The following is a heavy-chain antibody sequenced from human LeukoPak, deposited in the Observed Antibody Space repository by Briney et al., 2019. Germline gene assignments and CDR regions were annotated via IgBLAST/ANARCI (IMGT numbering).Heavy chain of an antibody. J-gene: IGHJ4*02. CDR3: ARVGSTTLLYYFDY. CDR1: GGSISSGGYY. V-gene: IGHV4-31*03. D-gene: IGHD2-2*01. Sequence: RPSQTLSLTCTVSGGSISSGGYYWSWIRQHPGKGLEWLGYIYYSGSTYYNPSLKSRVTISVDTSKNQFSLKLSSVTAADTAVYYCARVGSTTLLYYFDYWGQGTLVTVSS. CDR2: IYYSGST.